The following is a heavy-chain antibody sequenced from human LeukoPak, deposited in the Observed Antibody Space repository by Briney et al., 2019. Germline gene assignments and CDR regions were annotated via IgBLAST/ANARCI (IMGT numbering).Heavy chain of an antibody. CDR2: MHQSGII. J-gene: IGHJ4*02. Sequence: SETLSLTCTVSGGSISSSDWWSWVRQPPGKGLEWIGEMHQSGIINYNPSLKSRVTMSLDKAKKQFSLKLSSVTAADTSVYFCASADYYRIDFWGQGTLVTVSS. D-gene: IGHD3-10*01. V-gene: IGHV4-4*02. CDR1: GGSISSSDW. CDR3: ASADYYRIDF.